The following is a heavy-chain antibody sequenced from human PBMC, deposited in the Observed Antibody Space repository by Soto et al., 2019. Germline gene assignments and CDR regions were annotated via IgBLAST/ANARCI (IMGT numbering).Heavy chain of an antibody. Sequence: ASVKVSCKASGGTFSSYAISWVRQAPGQGLEWMGGIIPIFGTANYAQKFQGRVTITADESTSTAYMELSSLRSEDTAVYYCARSLMSGRLAYYYGMDVWGQGTTVTVSS. CDR3: ARSLMSGRLAYYYGMDV. J-gene: IGHJ6*02. V-gene: IGHV1-69*13. D-gene: IGHD3-10*02. CDR1: GGTFSSYA. CDR2: IIPIFGTA.